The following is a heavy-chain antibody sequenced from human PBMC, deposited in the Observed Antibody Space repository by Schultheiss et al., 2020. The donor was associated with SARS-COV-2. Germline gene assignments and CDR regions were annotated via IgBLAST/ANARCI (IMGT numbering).Heavy chain of an antibody. Sequence: SETLSLMCTVSGDSISTSGYYWAWIRQPPGNGLEWIGSLYYSGSTYYNPSLKSRVTISVDTSKNQFSLKLSSVTAADTAVYYCARHTYDMRDPNSYYFDYWGQGTLVTVSS. CDR3: ARHTYDMRDPNSYYFDY. J-gene: IGHJ4*02. CDR1: GDSISTSGYY. CDR2: LYYSGST. V-gene: IGHV4-39*01. D-gene: IGHD3-16*01.